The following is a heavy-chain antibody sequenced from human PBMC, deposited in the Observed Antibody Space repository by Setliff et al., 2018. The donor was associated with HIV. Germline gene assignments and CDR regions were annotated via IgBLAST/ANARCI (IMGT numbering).Heavy chain of an antibody. CDR3: ARNPCGGGSCPDAFDI. J-gene: IGHJ3*02. Sequence: PSETLSLTCTVSGGSIGSGSYYWTWIRQPPGKGLEWIGSISYSGTTYYNPSLKSRVNVSVDTSKNQFSLKLSSVTAADTAVYYCARNPCGGGSCPDAFDIWGQGTMVTVSS. CDR2: ISYSGTT. V-gene: IGHV4-39*07. CDR1: GGSIGSGSYY. D-gene: IGHD2-15*01.